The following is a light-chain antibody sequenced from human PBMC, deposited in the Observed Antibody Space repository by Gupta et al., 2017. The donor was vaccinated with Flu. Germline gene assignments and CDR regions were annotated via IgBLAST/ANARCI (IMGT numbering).Light chain of an antibody. Sequence: QSPLTQPASVSGSPGQSTTIPCTGTSSNVGAYYYVSWYQQHPGKAPKLMIYEVSNRPSGVADRFSGSKSGSTAALTISGLQAEDEADYYCSSYAGSGSTYVFGTGTKVTVL. CDR2: EVS. CDR1: SSNVGAYYY. V-gene: IGLV2-14*01. CDR3: SSYAGSGSTYV. J-gene: IGLJ1*01.